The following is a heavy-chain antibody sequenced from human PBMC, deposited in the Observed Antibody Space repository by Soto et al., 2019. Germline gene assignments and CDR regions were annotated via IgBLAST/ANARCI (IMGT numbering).Heavy chain of an antibody. CDR3: AEGSGGDY. V-gene: IGHV3-30*18. CDR2: ISYDGSNK. Sequence: QVQLVESGGGVVQPGRSLRLSCAASGFTFSSYGMHWVRQAPGKGLEWVAVISYDGSNKYYADSVKGRFTISRDNSKNTLYLQMNSLRAEDTAVYYCAEGSGGDYWGQGTLVTVSS. D-gene: IGHD3-3*01. J-gene: IGHJ4*02. CDR1: GFTFSSYG.